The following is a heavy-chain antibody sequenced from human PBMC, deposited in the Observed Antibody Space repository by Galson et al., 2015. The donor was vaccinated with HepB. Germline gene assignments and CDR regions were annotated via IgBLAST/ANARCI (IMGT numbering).Heavy chain of an antibody. CDR2: ISSSSSYI. D-gene: IGHD4-17*01. Sequence: SLRLSCAASGFTFSSYSMNWVRQAPGKGLEWVSSISSSSSYIYYADSVKGRFTISRDNAKNSLYLQMNSLRAEDTAVYYCARDHPTVEASDIWGQGTMVTVSS. CDR3: ARDHPTVEASDI. J-gene: IGHJ3*02. CDR1: GFTFSSYS. V-gene: IGHV3-21*01.